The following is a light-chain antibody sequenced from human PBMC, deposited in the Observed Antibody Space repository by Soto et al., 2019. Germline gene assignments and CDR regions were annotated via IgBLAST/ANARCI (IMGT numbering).Light chain of an antibody. J-gene: IGKJ1*01. Sequence: DIQMTQSPSTLSASVGDRVSITCRASQSVNTWLAWHQQKPGKAPKVLIHKASSLESGVPLRFSGSGSGTEFTLTISSLQPDDFAPYFCQQYSDYPWTFGQGTKVEIK. V-gene: IGKV1-5*03. CDR1: QSVNTW. CDR3: QQYSDYPWT. CDR2: KAS.